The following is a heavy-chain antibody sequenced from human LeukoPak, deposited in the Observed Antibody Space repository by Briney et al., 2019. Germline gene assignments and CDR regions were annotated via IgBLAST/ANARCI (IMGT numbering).Heavy chain of an antibody. J-gene: IGHJ4*02. CDR3: SRVRVSFDY. D-gene: IGHD3-10*01. V-gene: IGHV3-74*01. Sequence: GGSLRLSCAASGFTFSSYWMHWVRQAPGKGLVWVSRINTDGSSTTYADSVKGRFTISRDNAKNTLFLQMNSLRAEDTAVYYCSRVRVSFDYWGQGTLVTVAS. CDR2: INTDGSST. CDR1: GFTFSSYW.